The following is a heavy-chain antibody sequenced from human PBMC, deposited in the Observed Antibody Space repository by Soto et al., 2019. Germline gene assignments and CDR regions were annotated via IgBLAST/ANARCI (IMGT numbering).Heavy chain of an antibody. D-gene: IGHD2-15*01. CDR1: GGSINSNNYY. Sequence: SETLCLTCTVSGGSINSNNYYWAWIRQPPGKGLAWIASIYYDGSTYYNPSLKSRVSISVDTSKNHFSLKLSSVTAADTAVYYCAKVVVAATRHTDFDSWGQGTLVTVSS. CDR2: IYYDGST. J-gene: IGHJ4*02. V-gene: IGHV4-39*02. CDR3: AKVVVAATRHTDFDS.